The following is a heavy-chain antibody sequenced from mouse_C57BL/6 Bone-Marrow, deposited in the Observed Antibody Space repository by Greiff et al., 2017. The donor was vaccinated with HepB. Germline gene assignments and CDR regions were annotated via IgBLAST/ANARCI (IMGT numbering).Heavy chain of an antibody. J-gene: IGHJ2*01. V-gene: IGHV1-81*01. CDR2: IYPRSGNT. Sequence: QVQLQQSGAELARPGASVKLSCKASGYTFTSYGISWEKQRTGQGLEWIGEIYPRSGNTYYNEKFKGKATLTADKSSSTAYMELRSLTSEDSAVYFCARGLLRSFYYFDYWGQGTTLTVSS. D-gene: IGHD1-1*01. CDR3: ARGLLRSFYYFDY. CDR1: GYTFTSYG.